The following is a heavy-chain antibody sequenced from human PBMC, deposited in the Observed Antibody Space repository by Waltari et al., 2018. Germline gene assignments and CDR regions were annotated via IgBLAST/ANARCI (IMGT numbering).Heavy chain of an antibody. D-gene: IGHD6-6*01. V-gene: IGHV4-34*01. Sequence: QLQLQQWGAGLLKPSETLSLTCDVFGWSFSGYYWSWTRQPPGKALVWIGEINHSGSTNYNPSLKSRVTISVDTSKNQFSLKLSSVTAADTAVYYCAREALEWGQGTLVTVSS. J-gene: IGHJ4*02. CDR2: INHSGST. CDR1: GWSFSGYY. CDR3: AREALE.